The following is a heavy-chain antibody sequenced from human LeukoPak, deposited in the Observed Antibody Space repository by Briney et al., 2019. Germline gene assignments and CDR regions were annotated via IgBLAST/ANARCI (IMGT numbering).Heavy chain of an antibody. Sequence: GGSLRLSCAASGFTFSSYSMNWVRQAPGKGLEWVSYISSSSSTIYYADSVKGRFTISRDNAKNSLYLQMNSLRAEDTAVYYCARDYSSGYYGVPNWYFDLWGRGTLVTVSS. J-gene: IGHJ2*01. D-gene: IGHD3-22*01. CDR1: GFTFSSYS. V-gene: IGHV3-48*01. CDR2: ISSSSSTI. CDR3: ARDYSSGYYGVPNWYFDL.